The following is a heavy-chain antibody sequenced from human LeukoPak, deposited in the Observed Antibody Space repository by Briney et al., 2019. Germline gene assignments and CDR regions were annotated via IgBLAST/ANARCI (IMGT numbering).Heavy chain of an antibody. V-gene: IGHV3-7*01. CDR3: ARHVLAVRSFDP. Sequence: GGSLRLSCAASGFTFSSFWMSWVRQAPGKGLEWVANIKEDGSEKYYVASVKGRFTISRDNAKNSVYLQMNSLRAEDTALYYCARHVLAVRSFDPWGQGTMVTVSS. CDR1: GFTFSSFW. D-gene: IGHD6-6*01. CDR2: IKEDGSEK. J-gene: IGHJ5*02.